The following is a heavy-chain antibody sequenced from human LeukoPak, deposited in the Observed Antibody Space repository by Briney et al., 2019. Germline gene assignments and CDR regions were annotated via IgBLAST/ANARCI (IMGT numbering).Heavy chain of an antibody. CDR2: INHSGST. J-gene: IGHJ4*02. Sequence: SETLSLTCAVYGGSFRGYYWSWIRQPPGKGLEWIGEINHSGSTNYNPSLKSRVTISVDTSKNQFSLKLSSVTAADTAVYYCARLYYYDSSGYSHGGIDYWGQGTLVTVSS. CDR3: ARLYYYDSSGYSHGGIDY. D-gene: IGHD3-22*01. V-gene: IGHV4-34*01. CDR1: GGSFRGYY.